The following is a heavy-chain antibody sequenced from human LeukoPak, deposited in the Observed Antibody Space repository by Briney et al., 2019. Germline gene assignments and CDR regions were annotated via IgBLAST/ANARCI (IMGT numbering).Heavy chain of an antibody. CDR1: GFTFSSYS. V-gene: IGHV3-48*04. D-gene: IGHD1-26*01. J-gene: IGHJ3*02. CDR3: ARRGMDRWESAYET. CDR2: ISSSSSTI. Sequence: GGSLRLSCAASGFTFSSYSMNWVRQAPGKGLEWVSYISSSSSTIYYADSVKGRFTISRDNAKNSLYLQMNSLRAEDTAVYYCARRGMDRWESAYETWGQGTMVTVSS.